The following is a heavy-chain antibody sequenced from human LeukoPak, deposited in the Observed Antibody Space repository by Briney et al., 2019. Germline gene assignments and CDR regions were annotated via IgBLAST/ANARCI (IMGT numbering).Heavy chain of an antibody. CDR3: ATGAYRYCSGGSCYSFSF. J-gene: IGHJ4*02. CDR2: FDPEDGET. V-gene: IGHV1-24*01. Sequence: ASVKVSCKVSGYTLTELSMHWVRQAPGKGLEWMGGFDPEDGETIYAQKFQGRVTMTEDTSTDTAYMELSSLRSEDTAVYYCATGAYRYCSGGSCYSFSFWDQGTLVTVSS. CDR1: GYTLTELS. D-gene: IGHD2-15*01.